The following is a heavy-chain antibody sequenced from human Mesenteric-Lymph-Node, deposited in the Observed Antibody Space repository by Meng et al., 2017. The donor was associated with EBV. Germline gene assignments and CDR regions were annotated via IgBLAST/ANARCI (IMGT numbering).Heavy chain of an antibody. CDR2: IYYLGGT. J-gene: IGHJ4*02. Sequence: QLQLQESGPGLVTPSGTLSLTCTVSGGSINSSDYHWGWIRQPPGKGLEWIGTIYYLGGTQYNPSLSSRLTISIDTSKNQFSLKLTSATAADTALYYCARGTPFDSWGQGTLVNVSS. CDR3: ARGTPFDS. D-gene: IGHD2-15*01. V-gene: IGHV4-39*07. CDR1: GGSINSSDYH.